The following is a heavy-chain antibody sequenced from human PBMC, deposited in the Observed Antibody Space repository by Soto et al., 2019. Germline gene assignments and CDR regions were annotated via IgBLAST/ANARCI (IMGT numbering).Heavy chain of an antibody. V-gene: IGHV3-23*01. CDR1: GFTFSNYG. D-gene: IGHD6-13*01. J-gene: IGHJ4*02. Sequence: EVQLLESGGGLVQPGGSLGLSFAASGFTFSNYGMNWTRLAPGEGLEWVSTVSPAGSTFYADSVRGRFTISRDNSKSTVDLQMNGLRVDDTAIYYCVRSWAYWGRGTVVTVSS. CDR3: VRSWAY. CDR2: VSPAGST.